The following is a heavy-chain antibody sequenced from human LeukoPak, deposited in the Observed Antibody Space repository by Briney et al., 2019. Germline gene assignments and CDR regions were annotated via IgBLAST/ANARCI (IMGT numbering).Heavy chain of an antibody. CDR2: IYVSEST. CDR3: ARGMDSYGIDY. CDR1: GGSISSYY. J-gene: IGHJ4*02. Sequence: PSETLSLTCTVSGGSISSYYWNWIRQPAGKGLEWIGRIYVSESTNYNPSLKSRVSMSVDASKNQFSLKLSSVTAADTAMYYCARGMDSYGIDYWGQGSLVTVSS. D-gene: IGHD5-18*01. V-gene: IGHV4-4*07.